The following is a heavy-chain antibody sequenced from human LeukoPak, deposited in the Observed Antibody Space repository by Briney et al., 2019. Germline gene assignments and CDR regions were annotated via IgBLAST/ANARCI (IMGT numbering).Heavy chain of an antibody. J-gene: IGHJ6*03. Sequence: PSETLSLTCAVYGGSFSGYYWSWIRQPPGKGLEWIGEINHSGGTNYNPSLKSRVTISVDKSKNQFSLKLSSVTAADTAVYYCAREVNYRGSLRMDVWGKGTTVTVSS. CDR1: GGSFSGYY. D-gene: IGHD1-7*01. CDR2: INHSGGT. CDR3: AREVNYRGSLRMDV. V-gene: IGHV4-34*01.